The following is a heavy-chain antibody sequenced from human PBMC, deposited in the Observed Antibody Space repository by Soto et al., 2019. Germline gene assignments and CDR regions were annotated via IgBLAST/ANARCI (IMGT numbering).Heavy chain of an antibody. CDR1: GGTFSSYA. D-gene: IGHD5-18*01. V-gene: IGHV1-69*13. CDR2: IIPIFGTA. Sequence: EASVKVSCKASGGTFSSYAISWVRQAPGQGLEWMGGIIPIFGTANYAQKFQGRVTITADESTSTAYMELSSLRSEDTAVYYCARSSGYSYGTLFDYWGQGTQVTVSS. CDR3: ARSSGYSYGTLFDY. J-gene: IGHJ4*02.